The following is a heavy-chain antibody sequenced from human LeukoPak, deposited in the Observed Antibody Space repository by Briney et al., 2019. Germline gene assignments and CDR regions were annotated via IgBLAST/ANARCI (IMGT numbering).Heavy chain of an antibody. CDR3: ARDPSGPHYYDSSGYLDINDY. V-gene: IGHV1-18*01. J-gene: IGHJ4*02. CDR1: GYTFTSYG. D-gene: IGHD3-22*01. Sequence: ASVKVSCKASGYTFTSYGISWVRQAPGQGLEWMGWISAYNGNTNYEQKLQGRVTMTTDTCMSTAYMELRSLRSDDTAVYYCARDPSGPHYYDSSGYLDINDYWGQGTLVTVSS. CDR2: ISAYNGNT.